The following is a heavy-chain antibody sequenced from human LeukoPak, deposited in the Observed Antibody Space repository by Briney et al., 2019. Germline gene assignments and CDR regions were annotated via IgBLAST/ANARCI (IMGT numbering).Heavy chain of an antibody. CDR1: DYIFSGHF. CDR2: LDPNSGGT. CDR3: ARRPPMSAADNWLDP. J-gene: IGHJ5*02. Sequence: ASVKVSCKASDYIFSGHFIHWVRQAPGQGLEWIGRLDPNSGGTSFAPKFQGRVTMTRDTSISTAYMEVTRLTSDDTAVYYCARRPPMSAADNWLDPWGQGTLVTVSS. V-gene: IGHV1-2*06. D-gene: IGHD6-13*01.